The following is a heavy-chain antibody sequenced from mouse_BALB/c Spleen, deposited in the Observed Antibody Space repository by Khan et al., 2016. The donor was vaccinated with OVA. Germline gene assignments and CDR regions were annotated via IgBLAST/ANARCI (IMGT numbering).Heavy chain of an antibody. J-gene: IGHJ3*01. Sequence: EVQLQESGPELVKPGASVKMSCKASGYTFTSYVMHWVKQKPGLGLEWIGYIYPFNDDTKYNENFKGKATLTSDKSSSTAYMELSSLTSEDSAVYDGTPVVNYYVLFAYWGQGTLVTVSA. CDR1: GYTFTSYV. V-gene: IGHV1S136*01. CDR2: IYPFNDDT. CDR3: TPVVNYYVLFAY. D-gene: IGHD1-1*01.